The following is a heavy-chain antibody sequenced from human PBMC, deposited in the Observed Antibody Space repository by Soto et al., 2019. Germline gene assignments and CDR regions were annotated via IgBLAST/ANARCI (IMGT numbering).Heavy chain of an antibody. CDR3: ARYYYDSSEVIDY. CDR2: IYPGDSDT. D-gene: IGHD3-22*01. J-gene: IGHJ4*02. CDR1: GYSFTSYW. Sequence: GESLKISCNGSGYSFTSYWIGWVLQMPGKGLDGMWIIYPGDSDTRYSPSFQGQVTISADKSISTAYLQWSSLKASDTAMYYCARYYYDSSEVIDYWGQGTLVTVSS. V-gene: IGHV5-51*01.